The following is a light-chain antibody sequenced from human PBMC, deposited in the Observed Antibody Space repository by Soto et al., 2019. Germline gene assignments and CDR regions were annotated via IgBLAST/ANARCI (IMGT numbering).Light chain of an antibody. CDR3: QQYGSSSWT. Sequence: EIVLTQSPGTLSLSPGERATLSCRASQSVSSSYLAWYQQQPGQAPRLLIYGASSRATGIPDRFSGSGPGTDFTLTISRLEPEDFEVYYCQQYGSSSWTFGQGTKVDIK. CDR1: QSVSSSY. V-gene: IGKV3-20*01. J-gene: IGKJ1*01. CDR2: GAS.